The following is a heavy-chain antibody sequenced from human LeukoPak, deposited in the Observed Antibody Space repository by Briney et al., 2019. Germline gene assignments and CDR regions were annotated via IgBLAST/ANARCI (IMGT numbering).Heavy chain of an antibody. CDR2: VNLQGST. V-gene: IGHV4-4*02. J-gene: IGHJ4*02. CDR3: AREGGPYRPLDY. CDR1: GGSVTNTNY. Sequence: PSETLSLTCGVSGGSVTNTNYWTWVRQPPGKGLEWIGEVNLQGSTNYNPSLMGRVAISVDTSENHISLQLTSVTAADTAVYYCAREGGPYRPLDYSGQGTLVTVSS.